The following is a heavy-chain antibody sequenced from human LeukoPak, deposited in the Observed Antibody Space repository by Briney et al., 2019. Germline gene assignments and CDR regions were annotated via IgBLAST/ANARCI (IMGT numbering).Heavy chain of an antibody. CDR3: ARSVPDYTRFDY. J-gene: IGHJ4*02. CDR1: GFTFSDYA. V-gene: IGHV3-23*05. Sequence: PGGSLRLSSVASGFTFSDYAMNWVRQAPGKGLEWVSTFKTKYHQVYYAESVSGRFTISTDNSRNTVFLQMNSLRADDTALYYCARSVPDYTRFDYWGQGALVTVSS. CDR2: FKTKYHQV. D-gene: IGHD4-11*01.